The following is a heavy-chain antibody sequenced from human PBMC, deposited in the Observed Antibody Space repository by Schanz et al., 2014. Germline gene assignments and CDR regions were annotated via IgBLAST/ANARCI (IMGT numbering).Heavy chain of an antibody. CDR2: ISASGGDT. D-gene: IGHD1-1*01. CDR1: GFTFSSYS. V-gene: IGHV3-48*04. Sequence: EVQLVQSGGGLVQPGGSLRLSCTASGFTFSSYSMNWVRQAPGKGLEWLSVISASGGDTYYADSVKGRFTISRDNAKSSLYLQMNSLRVEDTAGYFCVSETGSPNYWGQGTTVTVSS. J-gene: IGHJ6*02. CDR3: VSETGSPNY.